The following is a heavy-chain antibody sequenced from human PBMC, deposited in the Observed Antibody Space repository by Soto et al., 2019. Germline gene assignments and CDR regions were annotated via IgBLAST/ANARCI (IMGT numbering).Heavy chain of an antibody. CDR2: IIPIFGTA. Sequence: SVKVSCKASGGAFSSYAISWVRQAPGQGLEWMGGIIPIFGTANYAQKFQGRVTITADESTSTAYMELSSLRSEDTAVYYCARAGCSSTSCYPYAMDVWGQGTTVTVSS. V-gene: IGHV1-69*13. J-gene: IGHJ6*02. CDR3: ARAGCSSTSCYPYAMDV. CDR1: GGAFSSYA. D-gene: IGHD2-2*01.